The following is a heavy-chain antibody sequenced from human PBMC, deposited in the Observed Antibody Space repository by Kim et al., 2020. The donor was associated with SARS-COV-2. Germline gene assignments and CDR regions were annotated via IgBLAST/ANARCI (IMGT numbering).Heavy chain of an antibody. J-gene: IGHJ2*01. CDR2: IYPGDSDT. V-gene: IGHV5-51*01. D-gene: IGHD3-22*01. CDR3: ARHARDYYDSSGYYYDYWYFDL. Sequence: GESLKISCKGSGYSFTSYWIGWVRQMPGKGLEWMGIIYPGDSDTRYSPSFQGQVTISADKSISTAYLQWSSLKASDTAMYYCARHARDYYDSSGYYYDYWYFDLWGRGTLVTVSS. CDR1: GYSFTSYW.